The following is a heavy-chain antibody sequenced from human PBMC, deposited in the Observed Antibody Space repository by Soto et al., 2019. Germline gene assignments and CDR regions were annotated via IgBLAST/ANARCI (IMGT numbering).Heavy chain of an antibody. CDR1: GYPFSNYA. CDR2: INAGNGKS. J-gene: IGHJ6*02. Sequence: QVQLVQSGAEEKKPGASVKVSCKASGYPFSNYAMHWVRRAPGQGLEWLGWINAGNGKSKYSQKFQGRVTITRDTSANTAYMELDSLRAEDTAVYYCATSTYCSSSTCYQWYGMDVWGQGTTVTVSS. V-gene: IGHV1-3*05. D-gene: IGHD2-2*01. CDR3: ATSTYCSSSTCYQWYGMDV.